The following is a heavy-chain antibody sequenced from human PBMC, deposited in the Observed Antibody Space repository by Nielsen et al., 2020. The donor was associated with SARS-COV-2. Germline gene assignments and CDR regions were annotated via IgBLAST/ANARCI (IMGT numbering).Heavy chain of an antibody. CDR1: GYTFTGYY. J-gene: IGHJ4*02. CDR3: AGEPQQLAQGFDY. D-gene: IGHD6-13*01. V-gene: IGHV1-2*04. Sequence: ASVKVSCKASGYTFTGYYMHWVRQAPGQGLEWMGWINPNSGGTNYAQKFQGWVTMTRDTSISTAYMELSRLRSDDTAVYYCAGEPQQLAQGFDYWGQGTLVTVSS. CDR2: INPNSGGT.